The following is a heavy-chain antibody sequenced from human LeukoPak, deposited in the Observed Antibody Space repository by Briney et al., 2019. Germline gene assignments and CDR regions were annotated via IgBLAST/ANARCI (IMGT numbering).Heavy chain of an antibody. CDR2: IASDGSST. D-gene: IGHD4-23*01. J-gene: IGHJ4*02. V-gene: IGHV3-74*01. Sequence: GGSLRLSCAASGFAFSSYWMNWVRQAPGKGLVWVSRIASDGSSTTYADSVKGRFSISRDNAKNTLYLQMNSLRVEDTAVYYCARGRPHGNDYWGQGTLVTVSS. CDR1: GFAFSSYW. CDR3: ARGRPHGNDY.